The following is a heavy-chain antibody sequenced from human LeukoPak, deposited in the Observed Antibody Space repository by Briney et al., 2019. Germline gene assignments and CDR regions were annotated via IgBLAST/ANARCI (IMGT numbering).Heavy chain of an antibody. CDR2: IYHSGST. Sequence: LRLSCAASGFTFSSYAMSWVRQAPGKGLEWIGYIYHSGSTYYNPSLKSRVTISVDRSKNQFSLKLSSVTAADTAVYYCARVDSSSWYIDYWGQGTLVTVSS. J-gene: IGHJ4*02. CDR3: ARVDSSSWYIDY. D-gene: IGHD6-13*01. V-gene: IGHV4-30-2*01. CDR1: GFTFSSYA.